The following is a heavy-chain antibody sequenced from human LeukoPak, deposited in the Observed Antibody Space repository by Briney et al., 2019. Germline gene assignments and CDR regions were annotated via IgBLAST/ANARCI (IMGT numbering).Heavy chain of an antibody. CDR3: ARAGTTSGYDSDAFDI. V-gene: IGHV4-59*08. D-gene: IGHD5-12*01. CDR2: IYYTGST. Sequence: SETLSLTCTLSGGSISTYYWSWVRQPPGKGLEWIGYIYYTGSTDYNPSLKSRVTMSVDTSKNQFSLKLSSVTAADTAVYYCARAGTTSGYDSDAFDIWGQGTMVTVSS. J-gene: IGHJ3*02. CDR1: GGSISTYY.